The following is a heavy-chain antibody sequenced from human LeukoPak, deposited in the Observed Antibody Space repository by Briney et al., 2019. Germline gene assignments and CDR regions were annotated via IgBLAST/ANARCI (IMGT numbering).Heavy chain of an antibody. CDR3: ARVRAARFGANNWFDP. CDR2: INPNSGGT. D-gene: IGHD6-6*01. Sequence: ASVKVSCKASGYTFTGYYVHWVRQAPGQGLEWMGWINPNSGGTNYAQKFQGRVTMTRDTSISTAYMELSRLRSDDTAVYYCARVRAARFGANNWFDPWGQGTLVTVSS. J-gene: IGHJ5*02. V-gene: IGHV1-2*02. CDR1: GYTFTGYY.